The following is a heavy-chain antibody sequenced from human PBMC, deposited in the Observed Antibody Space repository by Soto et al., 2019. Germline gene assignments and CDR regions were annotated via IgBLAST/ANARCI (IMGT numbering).Heavy chain of an antibody. CDR3: ARSCSARGGDCSSHYYYGMDV. D-gene: IGHD2-21*02. J-gene: IGHJ6*02. V-gene: IGHV4-34*01. CDR2: VSHSGNT. CDR1: GGSFTGHF. Sequence: SETLSLTCTVSGGSFTGHFWSWVRQPPGKGLEWIGEVSHSGNTKYYPSLRSRVTLSVDSSKNQISLALTSVTAADTAVYYCARSCSARGGDCSSHYYYGMDVWGQGTTVTVSS.